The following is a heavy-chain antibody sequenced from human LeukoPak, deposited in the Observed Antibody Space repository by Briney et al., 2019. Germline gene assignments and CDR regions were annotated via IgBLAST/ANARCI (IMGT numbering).Heavy chain of an antibody. CDR1: GGSISSGSYY. D-gene: IGHD3-22*01. CDR2: IYTSGST. CDR3: RLDSIDYYSFDY. V-gene: IGHV4-61*02. Sequence: PSETLSLTCTVSGGSISSGSYYWSWIRQPAGKGLEWIGRIYTSGSTNYNPSLKSRVTISVDTSKNQFSLKLSSVTAADTAVYYCRLDSIDYYSFDYWGRGILVTVSS. J-gene: IGHJ4*02.